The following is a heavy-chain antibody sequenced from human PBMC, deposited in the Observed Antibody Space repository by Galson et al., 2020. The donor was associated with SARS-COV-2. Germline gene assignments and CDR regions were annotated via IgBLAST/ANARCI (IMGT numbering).Heavy chain of an antibody. Sequence: SLKLSCAASGFTFADYAMHWVRQAPGKGLESVSAIRWHSGSIGYADSVKGRFTISSDNAKNSLYLQMNSLRAEDTALYYCAKDVVGATIFYFDYWGQGTLVTVSS. CDR1: GFTFADYA. CDR3: AKDVVGATIFYFDY. D-gene: IGHD1-26*01. V-gene: IGHV3-9*01. J-gene: IGHJ4*02. CDR2: IRWHSGSI.